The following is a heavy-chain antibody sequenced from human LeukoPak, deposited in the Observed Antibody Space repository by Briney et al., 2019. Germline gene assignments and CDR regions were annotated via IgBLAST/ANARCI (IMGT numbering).Heavy chain of an antibody. Sequence: GASVKVSCKASGGTFSSYAISWVRQAPGQGLEWMGGIIPIFGTANYAQKFQGRVTITADESTSTAYMELSSLRSEDTAVYYCASLHSSSDRPDDYWGQGTLVTVSS. CDR1: GGTFSSYA. CDR3: ASLHSSSDRPDDY. J-gene: IGHJ4*02. V-gene: IGHV1-69*13. D-gene: IGHD6-6*01. CDR2: IIPIFGTA.